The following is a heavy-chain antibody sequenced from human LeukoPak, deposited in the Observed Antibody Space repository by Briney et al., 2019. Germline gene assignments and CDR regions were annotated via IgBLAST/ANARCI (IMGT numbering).Heavy chain of an antibody. D-gene: IGHD3-3*01. J-gene: IGHJ5*02. CDR2: INHSGST. Sequence: PSETLSLTCAVYGGSFSGYYWSWIRQPPGKGLEWIGEINHSGSTNYNPSLKSRVTISVDTSKNQFSLKLSSVTAADTAVYYCARGKYDFWSGYQTYNWFDPWGQGTLVTVSS. V-gene: IGHV4-34*01. CDR1: GGSFSGYY. CDR3: ARGKYDFWSGYQTYNWFDP.